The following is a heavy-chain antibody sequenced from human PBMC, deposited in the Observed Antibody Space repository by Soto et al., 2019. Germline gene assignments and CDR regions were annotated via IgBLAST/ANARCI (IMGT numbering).Heavy chain of an antibody. Sequence: QVRLQESGQGLVKPSGTLSLTCAVSGGSFTSGLWWNGSGQPPGKRLEWIGGIFSSGTTNYNPSLGSRVSISVDNSKNQFSLTLTSVTAADTAVYYCVRNSDRWGKPQTLDPWGQGTLVTVSS. CDR2: IFSSGTT. CDR3: VRNSDRWGKPQTLDP. D-gene: IGHD3-16*01. V-gene: IGHV4-4*02. J-gene: IGHJ5*02. CDR1: GGSFTSGLW.